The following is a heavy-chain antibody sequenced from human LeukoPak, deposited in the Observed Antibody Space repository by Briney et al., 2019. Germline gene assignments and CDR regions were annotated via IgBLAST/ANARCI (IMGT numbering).Heavy chain of an antibody. J-gene: IGHJ6*02. V-gene: IGHV1-69*13. D-gene: IGHD1-14*01. Sequence: SVKVSCKASGGTFSSYAISWVRQAPGQGLEWTGGIIPIFGTVNYAQKFQGRVTITADESTSTAYMELSSLRSEDTAVYYCARDEAPPPGYYYYGMDVWGQGTTVTVSS. CDR3: ARDEAPPPGYYYYGMDV. CDR2: IIPIFGTV. CDR1: GGTFSSYA.